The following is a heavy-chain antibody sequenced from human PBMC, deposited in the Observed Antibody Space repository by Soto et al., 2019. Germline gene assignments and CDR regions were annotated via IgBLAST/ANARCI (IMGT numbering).Heavy chain of an antibody. CDR2: IIPPFTTA. Sequence: SVKVSCKASGDTLSSYAISWVRQAPGQGLEWMGGIIPPFTTANYAQKIQGIVTITADKTTTTAYMELSSLRYEDTVVYYCARDQAGADDYYNYYAMDVWGQGTTVTVSS. V-gene: IGHV1-69*06. J-gene: IGHJ6*02. CDR1: GDTLSSYA. CDR3: ARDQAGADDYYNYYAMDV. D-gene: IGHD6-19*01.